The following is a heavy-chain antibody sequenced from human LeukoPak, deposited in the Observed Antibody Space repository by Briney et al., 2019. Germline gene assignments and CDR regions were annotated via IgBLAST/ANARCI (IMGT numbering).Heavy chain of an antibody. V-gene: IGHV4-59*08. CDR2: IYYSGST. J-gene: IGHJ4*02. CDR3: ARHEGSGWYYFDY. D-gene: IGHD6-19*01. CDR1: GGSISSYY. Sequence: PSETLSLTCTVSGGSISSYYWSWIRQPPGKGLEWIGYIYYSGSTNYNPSLKSRVTISVDTSNRQFSLNLTSVTAADTAVYYCARHEGSGWYYFDYWGQGTLVTVSS.